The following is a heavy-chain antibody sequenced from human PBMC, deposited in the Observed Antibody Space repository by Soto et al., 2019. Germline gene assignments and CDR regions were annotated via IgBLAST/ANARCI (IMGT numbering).Heavy chain of an antibody. CDR1: GYSFSNFW. CDR3: ASSVLVTSTMNYFDL. J-gene: IGHJ4*02. Sequence: GESLKISCQASGYSFSNFWIAWVRQMPGEGLEWLGIIYPDDSDTRYSPSFLGQVTISVDKSIKTTYLQWSSLKASDTAIYFCASSVLVTSTMNYFDLWGQGTLVTVPQ. V-gene: IGHV5-51*01. D-gene: IGHD2-8*02. CDR2: IYPDDSDT.